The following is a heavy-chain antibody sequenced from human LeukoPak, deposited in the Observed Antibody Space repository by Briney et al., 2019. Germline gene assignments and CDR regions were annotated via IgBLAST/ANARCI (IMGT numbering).Heavy chain of an antibody. J-gene: IGHJ4*02. D-gene: IGHD6-19*01. V-gene: IGHV3-23*01. CDR2: IGGSGDRT. CDR1: GFFFSNYG. Sequence: PGGSLRLSCEASGFFFSNYGMNWVRLTPGKGLEWVSGIGGSGDRTYYADSVKGRFTVSRDNAKNSLYLQMNSLRAEDTALYYCARDGGSAWFFRYWGQGTLVTVSS. CDR3: ARDGGSAWFFRY.